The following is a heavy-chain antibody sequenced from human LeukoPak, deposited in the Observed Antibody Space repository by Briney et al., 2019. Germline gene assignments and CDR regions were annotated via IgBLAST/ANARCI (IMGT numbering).Heavy chain of an antibody. Sequence: GGSLSLSCEASGFTFSSYGMYWARQAPGKGLEWVAVISYDGSNKYYADSVKGRFTISRDNSKNTLYLQMNSLRAEDTAVYYCARDVATIIEYYFDYWGQGTLVTVSS. CDR1: GFTFSSYG. J-gene: IGHJ4*02. CDR3: ARDVATIIEYYFDY. CDR2: ISYDGSNK. V-gene: IGHV3-30*19. D-gene: IGHD5-12*01.